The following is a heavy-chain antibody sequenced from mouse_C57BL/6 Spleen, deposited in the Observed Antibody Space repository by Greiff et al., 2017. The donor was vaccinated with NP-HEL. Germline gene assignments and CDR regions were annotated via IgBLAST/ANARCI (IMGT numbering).Heavy chain of an antibody. CDR3: AREGDFDY. CDR1: GYAFSSSW. J-gene: IGHJ2*01. CDR2: IYPGDGDT. Sequence: QVQLQQPGPELVKPGASVKISCKASGYAFSSSWMNWVKQRPGKGLEWIGRIYPGDGDTNYNGKFKGKATLTADKSSSTAYMQLSSLTSEDSAVYFCAREGDFDYWGQGTTLTVSS. V-gene: IGHV1-82*01.